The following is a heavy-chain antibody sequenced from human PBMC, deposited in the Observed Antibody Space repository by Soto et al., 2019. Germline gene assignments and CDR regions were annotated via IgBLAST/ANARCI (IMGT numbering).Heavy chain of an antibody. V-gene: IGHV3-30*18. Sequence: QVQLVESGGGVVQPGRSLRLSCAASGFTFSSYGMHWVRQAPGKGLEWVAVIPYDGSNTYYADSVKGRFTISSDNSKNTRDLQMNRLRAEDTAVYYCAKVRGGYDIGTAQRFFVYWGQGTLVTVCS. CDR2: IPYDGSNT. CDR3: AKVRGGYDIGTAQRFFVY. CDR1: GFTFSSYG. J-gene: IGHJ4*02. D-gene: IGHD3-9*01.